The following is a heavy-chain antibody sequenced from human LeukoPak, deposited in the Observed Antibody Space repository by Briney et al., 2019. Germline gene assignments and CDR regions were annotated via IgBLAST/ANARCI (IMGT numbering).Heavy chain of an antibody. CDR2: IYHSGST. V-gene: IGHV4-4*02. CDR3: ARDPAASVVTIDY. CDR1: GGSIGDSYW. J-gene: IGHJ4*02. D-gene: IGHD6-13*01. Sequence: PSETLSLTCAVSGGSIGDSYWWTWVRQPPGKGLEWIGEIYHSGSTNYNPSLKGRVTISLDKSKNQFSLKLNSMTAADTAVYYCARDPAASVVTIDYWGQGTLVTVSS.